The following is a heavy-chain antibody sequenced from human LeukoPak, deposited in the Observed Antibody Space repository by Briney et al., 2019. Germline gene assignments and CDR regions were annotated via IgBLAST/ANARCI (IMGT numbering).Heavy chain of an antibody. CDR3: AREDGLLWFGELSDYFDY. D-gene: IGHD3-10*01. CDR2: IKQDGSEK. J-gene: IGHJ4*02. V-gene: IGHV3-7*01. Sequence: PGGSLRLSCAASGFTFSSYWMSWVRQAPGKGLEWVANIKQDGSEKYYVDSVKGRFTISRDNAKNSLYLQMNSLRAEDTAVYYCAREDGLLWFGELSDYFDYWGQGTLVTVSP. CDR1: GFTFSSYW.